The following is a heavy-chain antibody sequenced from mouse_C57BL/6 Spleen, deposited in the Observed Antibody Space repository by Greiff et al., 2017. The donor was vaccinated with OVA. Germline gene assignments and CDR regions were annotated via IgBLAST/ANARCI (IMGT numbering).Heavy chain of an antibody. CDR1: GYTFTSYW. Sequence: VQLQQPGAELVRPGTSVKLSCKASGYTFTSYWMHWVKQRPGQGLEWIGVIDPSDSYTNYNQTFKGKATLTVDTSSSTAYMQLSSLTSEDSTVYYWARGVRQLRPEGFDYWGQGTTLTVSS. V-gene: IGHV1-59*01. J-gene: IGHJ2*01. D-gene: IGHD3-2*02. CDR3: ARGVRQLRPEGFDY. CDR2: IDPSDSYT.